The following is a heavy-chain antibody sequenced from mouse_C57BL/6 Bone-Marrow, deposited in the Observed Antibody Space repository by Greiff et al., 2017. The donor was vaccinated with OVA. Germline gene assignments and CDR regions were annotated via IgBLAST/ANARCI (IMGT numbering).Heavy chain of an antibody. J-gene: IGHJ3*01. Sequence: QVQLQQSGPELVKPGASVKISCKASGYAFSSSWMNWVKQRPGKGLEWIGRIYPGDGDTNYNGKFKGKATLTVDTSSSTAYMQLSSLTSEDSAVYYCASWDFAYWGQGTLVTVSA. CDR2: IYPGDGDT. CDR1: GYAFSSSW. V-gene: IGHV1-82*01. D-gene: IGHD4-1*01. CDR3: ASWDFAY.